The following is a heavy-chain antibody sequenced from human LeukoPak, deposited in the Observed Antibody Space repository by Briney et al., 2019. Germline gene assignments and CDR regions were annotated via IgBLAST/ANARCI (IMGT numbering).Heavy chain of an antibody. CDR2: ISGSGGST. V-gene: IGHV3-23*01. CDR1: GFTFSSYA. Sequence: GGSLRLSCAASGFTFSSYAMSWFRQAPGKGLEWVSAISGSGGSTYYADSVKGRFTISRDNSKNTLYLQMNSLRAEDTAVYYCARGLHYYGSFDPWGQGTLVTVSS. CDR3: ARGLHYYGSFDP. J-gene: IGHJ5*02. D-gene: IGHD3-10*01.